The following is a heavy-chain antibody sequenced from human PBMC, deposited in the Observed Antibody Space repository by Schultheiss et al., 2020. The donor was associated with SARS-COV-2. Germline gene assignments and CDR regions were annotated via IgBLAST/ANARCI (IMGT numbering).Heavy chain of an antibody. Sequence: GGSLRLSCAASGFTFSSYAMHWVRQATGKGLEWVSAISGSGGSTYYADSVKGRFTISRDNSKNTLYLQMSSLRAEDTAVYYCAMDTAMDLGYWGQGTLVTVSS. CDR3: AMDTAMDLGY. V-gene: IGHV3-23*01. CDR1: GFTFSSYA. CDR2: ISGSGGST. J-gene: IGHJ4*02. D-gene: IGHD5-18*01.